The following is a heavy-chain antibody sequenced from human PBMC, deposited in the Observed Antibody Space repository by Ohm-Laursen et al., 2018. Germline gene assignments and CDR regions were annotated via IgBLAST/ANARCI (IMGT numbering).Heavy chain of an antibody. D-gene: IGHD4/OR15-4a*01. CDR1: GGSIISYY. CDR3: AQTRNDYGGFYFDY. J-gene: IGHJ4*02. CDR2: IYSSGGT. Sequence: TLSLTCAVSGGSIISYYWNWIRQPAGKGLEWIGRIYSSGGTKYNPSLKSRVTMSVDTSKKQLSRKVRSVTAADTGVYYCAQTRNDYGGFYFDYWGRGILVTVSS. V-gene: IGHV4-4*07.